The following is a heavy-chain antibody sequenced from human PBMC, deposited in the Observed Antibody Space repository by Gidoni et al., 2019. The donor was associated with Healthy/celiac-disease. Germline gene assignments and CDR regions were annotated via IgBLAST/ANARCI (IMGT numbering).Heavy chain of an antibody. Sequence: QVQLVEAGGGVVQPGRSLRLSCAASGSTSSTYGMHWVGRPPGKGLEWVAVIWYDGSNKYYADSVKGRFTISRDNSKNTLYLQMNSLRAEDTAVYYCARDQYGGSYYIVGWVRRYYYYGMDVWGQGTTVTVSS. J-gene: IGHJ6*02. CDR2: IWYDGSNK. V-gene: IGHV3-33*01. D-gene: IGHD1-26*01. CDR3: ARDQYGGSYYIVGWVRRYYYYGMDV. CDR1: GSTSSTYG.